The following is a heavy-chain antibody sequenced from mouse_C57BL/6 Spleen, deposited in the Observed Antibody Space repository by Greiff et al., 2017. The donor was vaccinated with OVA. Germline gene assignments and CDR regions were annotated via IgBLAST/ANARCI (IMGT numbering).Heavy chain of an antibody. Sequence: QVQLKQPGAELVRPGSSVKLSCKASGYTFTSYWMDWVKQRPGQGLEWIGNIYPSDSETHYNQKFKDKATFTVDKSSSTAYMQLSSLTSEDSAVYYCASLITTVVDWYFDVWGTGTTVTVSS. D-gene: IGHD1-1*01. CDR1: GYTFTSYW. CDR2: IYPSDSET. J-gene: IGHJ1*03. V-gene: IGHV1-61*01. CDR3: ASLITTVVDWYFDV.